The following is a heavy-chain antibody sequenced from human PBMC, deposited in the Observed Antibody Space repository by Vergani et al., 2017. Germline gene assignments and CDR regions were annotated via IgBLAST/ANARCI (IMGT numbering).Heavy chain of an antibody. CDR3: ARDTGRGVNYYYYGMDV. CDR1: GGSISSGDYY. D-gene: IGHD3-10*01. CDR2: IYYSGST. Sequence: QVQLQESGPGLVKPSQTLSLTCTVSGGSISSGDYYWSWIRQPPGKGLEGIGYIYYSGSTYYNPSLKSRVTISVDTSKNQFSLKLSSVTAADTAVYYCARDTGRGVNYYYYGMDVWGQGTTVTVSS. J-gene: IGHJ6*02. V-gene: IGHV4-30-4*01.